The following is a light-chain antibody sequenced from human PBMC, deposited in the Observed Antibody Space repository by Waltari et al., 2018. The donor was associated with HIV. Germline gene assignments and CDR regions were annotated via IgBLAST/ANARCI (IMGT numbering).Light chain of an antibody. V-gene: IGLV1-44*01. CDR3: ATWDDSLNGWV. J-gene: IGLJ3*02. CDR2: TNN. CDR1: SSNLRNNP. Sequence: QSVLTQPPSASGTPGQRVPISCSGISSNLRNNPLHWYQHLPGTAPKLLISTNNQRPSGVPDRFSGSKSGTSASLAISGLQSEDEADYYCATWDDSLNGWVFGGGTKLTAL.